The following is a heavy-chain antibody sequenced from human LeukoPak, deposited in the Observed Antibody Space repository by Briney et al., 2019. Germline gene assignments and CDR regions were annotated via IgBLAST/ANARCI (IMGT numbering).Heavy chain of an antibody. CDR1: GFTFSSYS. CDR3: ARARGYSGYDWYY. D-gene: IGHD5-12*01. J-gene: IGHJ4*02. Sequence: TGGSLRLSCAASGFTFSSYSMNWVRQAPGKGLEWVSSISSSSSYIYYADSVKGRFTISRDNAKNSLYLQMNSLRAEDTAVYYCARARGYSGYDWYYWGQGTLVTVSS. CDR2: ISSSSSYI. V-gene: IGHV3-21*01.